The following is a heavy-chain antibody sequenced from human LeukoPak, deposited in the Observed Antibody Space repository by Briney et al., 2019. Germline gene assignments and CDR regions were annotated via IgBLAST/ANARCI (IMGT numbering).Heavy chain of an antibody. V-gene: IGHV3-21*01. Sequence: GGSLSLSCAASGFTFSSYGMNWVRQAPGKGLEWVSSISSSSTYTYYADSMQGRFTISRDNAKNSLYLQMNSLRAEDTAVYYCARGQYSSSWSNPDYWGQGTLVTVSS. D-gene: IGHD6-13*01. CDR3: ARGQYSSSWSNPDY. J-gene: IGHJ4*02. CDR2: ISSSSTYT. CDR1: GFTFSSYG.